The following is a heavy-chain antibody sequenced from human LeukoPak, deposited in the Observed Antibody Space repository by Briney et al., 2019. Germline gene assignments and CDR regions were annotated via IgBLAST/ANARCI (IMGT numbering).Heavy chain of an antibody. CDR2: IYYSGRT. V-gene: IGHV4-39*01. CDR1: HDSVSRSDSY. Sequence: SETLSLTCSLSHDSVSRSDSYWDWIRQPPGKGLEWIGTIYYSGRTYYSPSLKSQDTMSVDPYNNQFSLTLRSVIAADTAVYYCARRRYYDGSGYLEWGQGTLLSVSS. D-gene: IGHD3-22*01. CDR3: ARRRYYDGSGYLE. J-gene: IGHJ1*01.